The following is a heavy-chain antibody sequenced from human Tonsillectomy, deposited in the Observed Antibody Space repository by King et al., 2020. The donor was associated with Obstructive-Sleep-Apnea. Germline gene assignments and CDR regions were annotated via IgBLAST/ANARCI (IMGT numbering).Heavy chain of an antibody. CDR3: ARYRENSWYVRGPDY. V-gene: IGHV3-30*03. J-gene: IGHJ4*02. D-gene: IGHD3-10*02. CDR1: GFTFSNYG. Sequence: VQLVESGGGVVQPGRSLRLSCAASGFTFSNYGMHWVRQAPGKGLEWVALISYDGSSGFYADSVKGRFTISRDNSKNTLYLQMNSLRPEDTAVYYCARYRENSWYVRGPDYWGQGTLVIVSS. CDR2: ISYDGSSG.